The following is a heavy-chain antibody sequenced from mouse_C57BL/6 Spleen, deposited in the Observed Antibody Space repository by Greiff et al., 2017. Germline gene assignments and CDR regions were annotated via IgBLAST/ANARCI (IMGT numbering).Heavy chain of an antibody. CDR1: GYTFTDYY. J-gene: IGHJ4*01. Sequence: QVQLQQSGAELVRPGASVKLSCKASGYTFTDYYINWVKQRPGQGLEWIARIYPGSGNTYYNEKFKGKATLTAEKSSSTAYMQLRSLTSEDSAVYFCARGEGGNYYAMDYWGQGTSVTVSS. CDR3: ARGEGGNYYAMDY. CDR2: IYPGSGNT. V-gene: IGHV1-76*01.